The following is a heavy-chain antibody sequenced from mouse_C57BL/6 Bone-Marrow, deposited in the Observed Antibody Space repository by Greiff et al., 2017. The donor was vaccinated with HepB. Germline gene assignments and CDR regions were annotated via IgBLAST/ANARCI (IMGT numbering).Heavy chain of an antibody. V-gene: IGHV1-64*01. CDR2: IHPNSCST. D-gene: IGHD2-1*01. J-gene: IGHJ1*03. Sequence: VQLQQSGAELVKPGASVKLSCKASGYTFTSYWMHWVKQRPGQVLEWIGMIHPNSCSTNYNEKFKSKATLTVDKSSSTAYMQLSSLTSEDSAVYYCARNYGNDWYIDVWGTGTTVTVSS. CDR1: GYTFTSYW. CDR3: ARNYGNDWYIDV.